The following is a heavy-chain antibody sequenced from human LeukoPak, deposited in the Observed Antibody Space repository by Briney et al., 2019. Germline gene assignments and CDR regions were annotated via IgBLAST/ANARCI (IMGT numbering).Heavy chain of an antibody. D-gene: IGHD6-19*01. CDR3: AKAVSHSYFDY. CDR2: VNPSGGAT. Sequence: GGSLRVSCAASGFTLSDNYMNWVGQAPGRGLEWVSAVNPSGGATYYADSVKGRFTISRDNSKNTLYLQMNSLRADDTAVYFCAKAVSHSYFDYWGQGTLVTVSA. V-gene: IGHV3-23*01. CDR1: GFTLSDNY. J-gene: IGHJ4*02.